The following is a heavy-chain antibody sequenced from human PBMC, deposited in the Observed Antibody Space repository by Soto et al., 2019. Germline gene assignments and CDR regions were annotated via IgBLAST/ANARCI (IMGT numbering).Heavy chain of an antibody. V-gene: IGHV4-59*01. D-gene: IGHD3-22*01. CDR2: IYYSGST. Sequence: SETLSLTCTVSGGSISSYYWSWFRQPPGKGLEWIGYIYYSGSTNYNPSLKSRVTISVDTSKNQFSLKLSSVTAADTAVYYCARESTYYYDSSGYYQALFDYWCQGTLVTVSS. J-gene: IGHJ4*02. CDR1: GGSISSYY. CDR3: ARESTYYYDSSGYYQALFDY.